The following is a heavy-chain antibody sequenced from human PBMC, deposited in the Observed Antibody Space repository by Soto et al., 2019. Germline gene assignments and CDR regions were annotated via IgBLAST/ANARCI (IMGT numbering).Heavy chain of an antibody. Sequence: GGSLRLSCVASGSTFSRYELNWVRQAPGKGLEWVSYISEGGGTIHYADSVKGRFTISRDNAKKSLYLQMNSLRVEDTAIYYCARNSGDYEVYWGQGTLVTVSS. CDR1: GSTFSRYE. CDR2: ISEGGGTI. J-gene: IGHJ4*02. V-gene: IGHV3-48*03. D-gene: IGHD4-17*01. CDR3: ARNSGDYEVY.